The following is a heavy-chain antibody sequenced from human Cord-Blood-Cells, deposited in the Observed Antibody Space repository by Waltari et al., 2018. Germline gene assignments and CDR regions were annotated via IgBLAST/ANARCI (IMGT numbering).Heavy chain of an antibody. D-gene: IGHD7-27*01. V-gene: IGHV3-23*01. J-gene: IGHJ2*01. CDR2: ISGSGGST. CDR1: GFTFSSYA. CDR3: AKTWGYNWGMSNWYFDL. Sequence: EVQLLESGGGLVQPGGSLRLSCAASGFTFSSYAMSWVRQAPGKGLEWVSAISGSGGSTYYADSVKGRFTISRDNSKNTLYLQMNSLRAEDTAVYYCAKTWGYNWGMSNWYFDLWGRGTLVTVSS.